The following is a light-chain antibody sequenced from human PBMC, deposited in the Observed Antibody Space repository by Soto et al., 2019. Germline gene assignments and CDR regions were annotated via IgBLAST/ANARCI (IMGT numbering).Light chain of an antibody. Sequence: EIVLTQSPGTLSLSPGERATHSCRASQSVSSSYLAWYQQKPGQAPRLLIYGASSRATGIPDRFSGSGSGTDFTLTISRLEPEDFAVYYCHHYGSSLFTFGGVTKVEIK. J-gene: IGKJ4*01. CDR1: QSVSSSY. CDR3: HHYGSSLFT. CDR2: GAS. V-gene: IGKV3-20*01.